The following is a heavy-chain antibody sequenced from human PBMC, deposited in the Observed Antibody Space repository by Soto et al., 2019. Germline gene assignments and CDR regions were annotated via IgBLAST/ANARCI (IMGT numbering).Heavy chain of an antibody. CDR1: GYTFTSYG. Sequence: ASVKVSCKASGYTFTSYGISWVRQAPGQGLERMGWISAYNGNTNYAQKLQGRVTMTTDTSTSTAYMELRSLRSDDTAVYYCASVFEAGGWFEIDYWCHGILVNVS. V-gene: IGHV1-18*01. CDR2: ISAYNGNT. J-gene: IGHJ4*01. D-gene: IGHD6-19*01. CDR3: ASVFEAGGWFEIDY.